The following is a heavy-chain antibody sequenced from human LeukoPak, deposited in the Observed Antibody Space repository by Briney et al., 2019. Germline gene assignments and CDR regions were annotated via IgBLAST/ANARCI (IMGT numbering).Heavy chain of an antibody. D-gene: IGHD2-8*02. V-gene: IGHV3-21*01. CDR2: ISSTSAYI. CDR1: GFALKRYS. CDR3: ARVAVSGPPGWFDP. Sequence: GGSLRLSCAGSGFALKRYSLTWVRQAPGKGLEGVSSISSTSAYIHYADSVKGRCTISRDNVDNVVSLEMTTLGAEDTATPYCARVAVSGPPGWFDPWGQGTLVIVSS. J-gene: IGHJ5*02.